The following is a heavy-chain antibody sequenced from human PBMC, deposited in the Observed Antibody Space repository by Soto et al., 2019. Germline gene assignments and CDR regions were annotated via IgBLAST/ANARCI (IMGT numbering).Heavy chain of an antibody. CDR1: GGSISSGDYY. D-gene: IGHD3-22*01. V-gene: IGHV4-30-4*01. Sequence: QVQLQESGPGLVKPSQTLSLTCTVSGGSISSGDYYWSWIRQPPGKGLEWIGYIYYSGSTYYNPSLKSRVTISVDTSKNQFSLKLSSVTAADTAVYYCARGPIGDYYDTNGFDPWGQGTLVTVSS. J-gene: IGHJ5*02. CDR2: IYYSGST. CDR3: ARGPIGDYYDTNGFDP.